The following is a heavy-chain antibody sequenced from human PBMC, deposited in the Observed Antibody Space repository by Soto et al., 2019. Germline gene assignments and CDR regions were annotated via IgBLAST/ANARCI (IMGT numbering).Heavy chain of an antibody. CDR3: AKDPNGGSSFYQH. V-gene: IGHV3-23*01. D-gene: IGHD2-15*01. Sequence: PVGSLRLSCAASGFTFSSYAMSWVRQAPGKGLEWVSAISGSGGSTYYADSVKGRFTISRDNSKNTLYLQMNSLRAEDTAVYYCAKDPNGGSSFYQHWGQGTLVTVSS. J-gene: IGHJ1*01. CDR1: GFTFSSYA. CDR2: ISGSGGST.